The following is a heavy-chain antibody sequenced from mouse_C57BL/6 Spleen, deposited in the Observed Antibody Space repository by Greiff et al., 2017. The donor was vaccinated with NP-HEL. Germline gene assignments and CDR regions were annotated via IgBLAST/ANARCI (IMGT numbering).Heavy chain of an antibody. D-gene: IGHD2-5*01. Sequence: VQLQESGAELVRPGASVTLSCTASGYTFTDYEMHWVKQTPVHGLEWIGAIDPETGGTAYNQKFKGKAILTADKSSSTAYMELRSLTSEDSAVYYCTGYSNYFYAMDYWGQGTSVTVSS. CDR3: TGYSNYFYAMDY. CDR1: GYTFTDYE. CDR2: IDPETGGT. J-gene: IGHJ4*01. V-gene: IGHV1-15*01.